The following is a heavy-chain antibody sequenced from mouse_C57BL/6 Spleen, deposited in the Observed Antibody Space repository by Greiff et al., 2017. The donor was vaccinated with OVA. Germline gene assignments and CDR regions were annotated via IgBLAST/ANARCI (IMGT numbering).Heavy chain of an antibody. Sequence: VQLQQPGAELVKPGASVKLSCKASGYTFTSYWLQWVKQRPGQGLEWIGEIDPSDSYTNYNQKFKGKATLTVDTSSSTAYMQLSSLTSEDSAVYYCARGGRLRRYFDVWGTGTTVTVSS. J-gene: IGHJ1*03. D-gene: IGHD2-2*01. CDR2: IDPSDSYT. V-gene: IGHV1-50*01. CDR1: GYTFTSYW. CDR3: ARGGRLRRYFDV.